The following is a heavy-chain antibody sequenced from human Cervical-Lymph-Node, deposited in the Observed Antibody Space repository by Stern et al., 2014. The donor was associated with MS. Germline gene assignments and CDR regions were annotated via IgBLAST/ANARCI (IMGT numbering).Heavy chain of an antibody. D-gene: IGHD3-9*01. J-gene: IGHJ6*02. CDR1: GGSISSGSYY. CDR3: ARDCRLRYFDNYGMDV. Sequence: QVQLQESGPGLVKPSQTLSLTCTVSGGSISSGSYYWSWIRQPAGKGLEWIGRIYTSGSTNYNPSLKSRVTISVDPSKNQFPLKLRFVTAADTAVYYCARDCRLRYFDNYGMDVWGQGTTVTVSS. CDR2: IYTSGST. V-gene: IGHV4-61*02.